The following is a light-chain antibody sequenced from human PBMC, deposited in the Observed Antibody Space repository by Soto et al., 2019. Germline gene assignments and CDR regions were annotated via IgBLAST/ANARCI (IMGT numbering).Light chain of an antibody. J-gene: IGKJ3*01. CDR2: AAS. V-gene: IGKV1-27*01. Sequence: DIQMTQSPTSLSASVGDRVTITCQASQGIRNFVAWYQQKPGKAPKFLIYAASTLQSGVPSRFSGSGSGTDFTLTINSLQPEDVATYSCQKYSSVPVFGPGTKVEIK. CDR1: QGIRNF. CDR3: QKYSSVPV.